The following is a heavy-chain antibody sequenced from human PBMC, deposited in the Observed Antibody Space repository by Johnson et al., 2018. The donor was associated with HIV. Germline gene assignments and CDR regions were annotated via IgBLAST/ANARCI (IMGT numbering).Heavy chain of an antibody. CDR3: ARLQSSGYWSFDAFDI. V-gene: IGHV3-30-3*01. D-gene: IGHD3-22*01. Sequence: QVQLVESGGGLVQPGGSLRLSCAASGFTFSSYAMHWVRQAPGKGLEWVAVISYDGSNKYYADSVKGRFTHSRANSKNSLFLQRITLRAEDTDLYYCARLQSSGYWSFDAFDIWGEGTMVIVSS. CDR1: GFTFSSYA. CDR2: ISYDGSNK. J-gene: IGHJ3*02.